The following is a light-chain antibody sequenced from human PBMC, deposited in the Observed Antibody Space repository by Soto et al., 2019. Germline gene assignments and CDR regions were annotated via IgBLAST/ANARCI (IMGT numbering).Light chain of an antibody. CDR3: SSYTSSSTVM. CDR1: SSDVGGSNY. CDR2: EVS. V-gene: IGLV2-14*01. Sequence: QSVLTQPASVSGSPGQSITISCTGTSSDVGGSNYVSWYQQHPGKAPKLMIYEVSYRPSGISNRFSGSKSGNTASLTISGLQAEDEAEYYCSSYTSSSTVMFGGGTQLTVL. J-gene: IGLJ3*02.